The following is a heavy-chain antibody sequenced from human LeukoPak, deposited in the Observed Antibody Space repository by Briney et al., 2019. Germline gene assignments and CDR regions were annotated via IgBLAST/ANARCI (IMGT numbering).Heavy chain of an antibody. CDR3: AKDDPQSTSFDY. CDR2: IWYDGSNK. V-gene: IGHV3-33*06. Sequence: GGSLRLSCAASGFTFSSYGMHWVRQAPGKGLEWVAVIWYDGSNKYYADSVKGRFTISRDNSKNTLYLQMNSLRAEDTAVYYCAKDDPQSTSFDYWGQGTLVTASS. CDR1: GFTFSSYG. J-gene: IGHJ4*02. D-gene: IGHD2-2*01.